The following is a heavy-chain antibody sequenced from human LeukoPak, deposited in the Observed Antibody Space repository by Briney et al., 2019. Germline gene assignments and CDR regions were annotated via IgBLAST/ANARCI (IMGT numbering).Heavy chain of an antibody. V-gene: IGHV3-7*01. CDR2: IKQDGSEK. CDR1: GFTFSSYW. J-gene: IGHJ2*01. D-gene: IGHD5-12*01. Sequence: GGSLRLSCAASGFTFSSYWMSWVRQAPGKGLEWVANIKQDGSEKYYVDSVKGRFTISRDNAKNSLYLQMNSLRAEDTAVYYCARDLGYSGSQSGDLWGRGTLVTVSS. CDR3: ARDLGYSGSQSGDL.